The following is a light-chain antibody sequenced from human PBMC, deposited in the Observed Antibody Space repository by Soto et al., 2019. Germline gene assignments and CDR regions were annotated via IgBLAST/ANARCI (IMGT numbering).Light chain of an antibody. Sequence: QSVLTQPPSASGSAGQSVTISCTGTSTDVGGYNYVSWYQQHPGKAPKLMIYEVSKRPSGVPDRFSGSKSGNTASLTVSGLQAEDVADYYCSSYAGNNIHYVFGTGTKVTVL. CDR3: SSYAGNNIHYV. V-gene: IGLV2-8*01. CDR2: EVS. J-gene: IGLJ1*01. CDR1: STDVGGYNY.